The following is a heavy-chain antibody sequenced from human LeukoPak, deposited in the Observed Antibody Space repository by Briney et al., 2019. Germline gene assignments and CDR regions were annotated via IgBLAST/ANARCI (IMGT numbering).Heavy chain of an antibody. CDR1: GASISTSGYY. CDR3: ARPAKQWLGNDAFAI. D-gene: IGHD6-19*01. CDR2: IYHGGGS. J-gene: IGHJ3*02. Sequence: KPSETLSLTCTVSGASISTSGYYWGWIRQPPGQGLEWIGTIYHGGGSFYNPSLTGRVTISADTSKNQFSLKLTSVTAADTAVYYCARPAKQWLGNDAFAIWGRGTMVTVSS. V-gene: IGHV4-39*01.